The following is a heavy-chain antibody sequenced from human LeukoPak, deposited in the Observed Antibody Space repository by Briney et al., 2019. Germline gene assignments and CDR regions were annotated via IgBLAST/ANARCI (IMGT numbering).Heavy chain of an antibody. CDR2: IIPILGIA. Sequence: ASVKVSCKASGGTFSSYAISWVRQAPGQGLEWMGRIIPILGIANYAQKFQGRVTITADKSTSTAYMELSSLRSEDTAVYYCARDLKDFDRGSSWYGDAFDIWGQGTMDTVPS. J-gene: IGHJ3*02. V-gene: IGHV1-69*04. CDR3: ARDLKDFDRGSSWYGDAFDI. D-gene: IGHD6-13*01. CDR1: GGTFSSYA.